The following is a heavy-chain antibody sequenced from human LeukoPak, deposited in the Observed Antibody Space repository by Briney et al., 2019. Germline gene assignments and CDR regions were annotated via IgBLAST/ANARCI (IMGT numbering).Heavy chain of an antibody. J-gene: IGHJ4*02. CDR1: GFTFSSYA. Sequence: GGSLRLSCAASGFTFSSYAMSWVRQAPGKGLEWVSAISGSGGSTYYADPVKGRFTISRDNSKNTLYLQVNSLRAEDTAVYYCAKEAAPYYYDSSGYPSWGQGTLVTVSS. D-gene: IGHD3-22*01. V-gene: IGHV3-23*01. CDR2: ISGSGGST. CDR3: AKEAAPYYYDSSGYPS.